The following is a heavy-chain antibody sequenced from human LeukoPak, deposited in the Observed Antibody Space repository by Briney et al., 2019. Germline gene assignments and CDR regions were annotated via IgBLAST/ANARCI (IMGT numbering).Heavy chain of an antibody. CDR3: ARSSSAVLRYFDWLIYDY. CDR1: GYSFTSYW. Sequence: GESLKISCKGSGYSFTSYWIGWVRQMPGKGLEWTGIIYPGDSDTRYSPSFQGQVTILADKSISTAYLQWSSLKASDTAMYYCARSSSAVLRYFDWLIYDYWGQGTLVTVSS. D-gene: IGHD3-9*01. J-gene: IGHJ4*02. CDR2: IYPGDSDT. V-gene: IGHV5-51*01.